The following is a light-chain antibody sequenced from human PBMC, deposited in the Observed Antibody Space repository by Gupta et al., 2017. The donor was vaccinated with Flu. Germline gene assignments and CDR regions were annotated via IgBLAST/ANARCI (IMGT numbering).Light chain of an antibody. CDR1: SSDVGGYNY. CDR2: DVS. J-gene: IGLJ2*01. CDR3: TSYTSSTSLV. Sequence: QSALTQPASVSGSPGQSITISRTGTSSDVGGYNYVSWYQQYPGKAPKLMIFDVSDRPPGVSVRFTGSKSGNTASLTISGLQAEDEADYYCTSYTSSTSLVFGGGTKVTVL. V-gene: IGLV2-14*03.